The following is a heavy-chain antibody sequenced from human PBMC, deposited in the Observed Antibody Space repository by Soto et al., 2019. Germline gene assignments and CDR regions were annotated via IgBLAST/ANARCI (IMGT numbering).Heavy chain of an antibody. CDR2: ISYDGSNK. J-gene: IGHJ4*02. D-gene: IGHD6-19*01. CDR1: GFTFSSYG. V-gene: IGHV3-30*03. Sequence: PGGSLRLSCAASGFTFSSYGVHWVRQAPGKGLEWVAVISYDGSNKYYADSVKGRFTISRDNSKNTLYLQMNSLRAEDTAVYYCAIFAVADAGCYWGQGTLVTVSS. CDR3: AIFAVADAGCY.